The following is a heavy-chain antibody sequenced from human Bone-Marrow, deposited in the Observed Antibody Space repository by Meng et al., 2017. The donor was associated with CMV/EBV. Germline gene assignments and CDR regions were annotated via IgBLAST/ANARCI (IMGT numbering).Heavy chain of an antibody. CDR2: IRYDGSNK. Sequence: GESLKISCAASGFTFSSYSMNWVRQAPGKGLEWVAFIRYDGSNKYYADSVKGRFTISRDNSKNTLYLQMNSLRAEDTAVYYCAKDRGSLLWFGETPDYWGQGTLVTVSS. D-gene: IGHD3-10*01. V-gene: IGHV3-30*02. CDR1: GFTFSSYS. CDR3: AKDRGSLLWFGETPDY. J-gene: IGHJ4*02.